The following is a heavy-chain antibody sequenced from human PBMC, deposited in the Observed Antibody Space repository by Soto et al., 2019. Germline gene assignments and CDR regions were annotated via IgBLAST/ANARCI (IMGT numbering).Heavy chain of an antibody. V-gene: IGHV1-3*01. Sequence: ASVKVSCKASGYTFTSYAMHWVRQAPGQRLEWMGWINAGNGNTKYSQKFQGRVTITRDTSASTAYMELSSLRSEDTAVYYCARDRNVVVVAADAFDIWGQGTMVTVSS. J-gene: IGHJ3*02. CDR3: ARDRNVVVVAADAFDI. CDR1: GYTFTSYA. CDR2: INAGNGNT. D-gene: IGHD2-15*01.